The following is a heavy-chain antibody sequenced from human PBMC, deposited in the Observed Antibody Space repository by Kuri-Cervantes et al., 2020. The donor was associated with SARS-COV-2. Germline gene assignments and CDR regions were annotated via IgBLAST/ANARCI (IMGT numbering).Heavy chain of an antibody. J-gene: IGHJ4*02. CDR2: MYYSGST. CDR3: ARHTGEAVAGWGYYFDY. V-gene: IGHV4-59*08. CDR1: GGSISSDY. Sequence: GSLRLPCTVSGGSISSDYWSWIRQPPGKGLEWIGHMYYSGSTNYNPSLKSRVTISVDTSKNQFSLKLSSVTAADTAVYYCARHTGEAVAGWGYYFDYWGQGTLVTVSS. D-gene: IGHD6-19*01.